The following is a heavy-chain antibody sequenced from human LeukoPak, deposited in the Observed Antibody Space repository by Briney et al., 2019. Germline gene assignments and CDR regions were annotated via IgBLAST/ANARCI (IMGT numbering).Heavy chain of an antibody. Sequence: GGSLRLSCEASGFTFSDYYMSWIRQAPGKGLEWVSYISSSGSTIYYADSLKRRFTIPSDNAKNSLYLQMNSLRAEDTAVYYCAREIPYYYYSSGYYWGQGTLVTVSS. D-gene: IGHD3-22*01. CDR2: ISSSGSTI. V-gene: IGHV3-11*01. CDR3: AREIPYYYYSSGYY. CDR1: GFTFSDYY. J-gene: IGHJ4*02.